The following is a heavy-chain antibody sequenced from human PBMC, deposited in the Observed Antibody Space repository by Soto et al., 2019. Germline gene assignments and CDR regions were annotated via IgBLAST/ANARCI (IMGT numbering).Heavy chain of an antibody. CDR2: ISAYNGNT. D-gene: IGHD1-26*01. V-gene: IGHV1-18*04. CDR1: GYTFTSYG. J-gene: IGHJ6*02. CDR3: ARRVGSYPTSYYYYGMDV. Sequence: ASVKVSCKASGYTFTSYGISWVRQAPGQGLEWMGWISAYNGNTNYAQKLQGRVTMTTDTSTSTAYMELRSLRSDDTAVYYCARRVGSYPTSYYYYGMDVWGQGTTVTVSS.